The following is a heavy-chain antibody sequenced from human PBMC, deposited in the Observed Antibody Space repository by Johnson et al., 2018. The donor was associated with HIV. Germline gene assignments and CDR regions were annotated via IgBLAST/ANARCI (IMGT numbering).Heavy chain of an antibody. V-gene: IGHV3-30*04. CDR2: ISYDGSNK. J-gene: IGHJ3*02. CDR3: ARDLSPREWELRSRAFDI. D-gene: IGHD1-26*01. Sequence: QVQLVESGGGVVQPGRSLRLSCAASGFTFSSYAMHWVRQAPGKGLEWVAVISYDGSNKYYADSVKGRFTISRDNSKNTLYLQMNSLRAEDTAVYYCARDLSPREWELRSRAFDIWGQGTMVTVSS. CDR1: GFTFSSYA.